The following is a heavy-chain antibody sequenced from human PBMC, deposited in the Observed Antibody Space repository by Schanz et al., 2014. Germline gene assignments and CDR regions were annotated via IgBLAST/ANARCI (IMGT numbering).Heavy chain of an antibody. CDR3: ASGEARVTSSGVVSVPMNV. D-gene: IGHD3-3*01. Sequence: VQLVQSGAEVKKPGASVKVSCQASGYTFAGHAVHWVRQAPGQGPEWVGWIHTGSGNTKYSQKFEGRVTITRDTSASIVYMELSSLRSEDTAVFFCASGEARVTSSGVVSVPMNVWGKGTTVIDSA. V-gene: IGHV1-3*04. CDR1: GYTFAGHA. J-gene: IGHJ6*04. CDR2: IHTGSGNT.